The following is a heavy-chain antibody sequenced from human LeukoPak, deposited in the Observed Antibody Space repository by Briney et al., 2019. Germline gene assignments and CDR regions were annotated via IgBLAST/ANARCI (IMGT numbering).Heavy chain of an antibody. Sequence: TGVSLRLSCAASGFTFSNAWMSWVRQAPGKGLECVGRIKSKTDGGLTNYAAPLKGRFTISTDDSKNTLNLQMNSLKNGVTAVYYCTTVDGDPLGAYWGQRTLVTVSS. CDR2: IKSKTDGGLT. V-gene: IGHV3-15*01. D-gene: IGHD4-17*01. J-gene: IGHJ4*02. CDR3: TTVDGDPLGAY. CDR1: GFTFSNAW.